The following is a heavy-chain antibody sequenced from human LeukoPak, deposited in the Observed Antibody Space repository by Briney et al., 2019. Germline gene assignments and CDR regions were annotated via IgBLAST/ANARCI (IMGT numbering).Heavy chain of an antibody. CDR3: AASDSSGWYGAFYYYYYMDV. J-gene: IGHJ6*03. Sequence: ASVKVSCKASGYTFTSYAMNWVRQAPGQGLEGMGWINTSTGNPTYAQGFTGRFVFSLDTSVSTAYLQISSLKAEDTAVYYCAASDSSGWYGAFYYYYYMDVWGKGTTVTVSS. CDR1: GYTFTSYA. CDR2: INTSTGNP. V-gene: IGHV7-4-1*02. D-gene: IGHD6-19*01.